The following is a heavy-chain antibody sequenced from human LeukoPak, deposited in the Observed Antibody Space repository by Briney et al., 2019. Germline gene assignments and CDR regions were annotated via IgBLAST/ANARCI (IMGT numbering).Heavy chain of an antibody. J-gene: IGHJ3*01. D-gene: IGHD3-10*01. CDR1: GFTFSSYA. CDR3: AKEANYYVSGSYFSL. Sequence: GGSLRPSCAASGFTFSSYAMSWVRQAPGKGLKWVADISGSGADTYYADSVKGRFTISRDNSKNTLYLQMNSLRAEDTAVYHCAKEANYYVSGSYFSLWGQGTKVTVSS. CDR2: ISGSGADT. V-gene: IGHV3-23*01.